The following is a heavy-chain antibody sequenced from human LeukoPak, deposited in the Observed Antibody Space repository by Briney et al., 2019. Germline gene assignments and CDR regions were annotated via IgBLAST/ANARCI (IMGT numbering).Heavy chain of an antibody. J-gene: IGHJ4*02. CDR2: IHNSGRT. D-gene: IGHD1-14*01. Sequence: KPSETLSLTCSVSGGSVSSYYWSWIRQSPGKGLEWIGYIHNSGRTNYNPSLKSRVTGFVDTSKNQVSLRLSSVTAADTAVYYCARHGTISSESYFDYWGQGALATVSS. CDR3: ARHGTISSESYFDY. V-gene: IGHV4-59*08. CDR1: GGSVSSYY.